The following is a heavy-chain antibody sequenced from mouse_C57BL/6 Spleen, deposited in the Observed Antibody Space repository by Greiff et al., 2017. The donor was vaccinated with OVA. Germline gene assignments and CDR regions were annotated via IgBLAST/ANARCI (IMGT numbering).Heavy chain of an antibody. CDR1: GFNIKDDY. CDR3: TTFYEVFAY. J-gene: IGHJ3*01. D-gene: IGHD2-3*01. Sequence: VQLQQSGAELVRPGASVKLSCTASGFNIKDDYMHWVKQRPEQGLEWIGWIDPGNGDTEYASKFQGKATITADTSSNTAYLQLSSLTSEDTAVYYCTTFYEVFAYWGQGTLVTVSA. CDR2: IDPGNGDT. V-gene: IGHV14-4*01.